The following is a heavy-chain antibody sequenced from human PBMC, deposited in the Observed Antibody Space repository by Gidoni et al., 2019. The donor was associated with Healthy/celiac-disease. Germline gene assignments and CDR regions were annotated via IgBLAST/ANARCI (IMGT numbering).Heavy chain of an antibody. CDR2: IRSSGTTI. J-gene: IGHJ4*02. CDR3: ARVSAVAGPEEPTFDY. V-gene: IGHV3-11*01. CDR1: GFTFSDYH. Sequence: QVQLVESGGGLVKPGGSLRLSCAASGFTFSDYHMSWIRQAPGKGLEWVSYIRSSGTTIYYADSVKGRFTISRDNAKNSLYLQMNSLRAEDTAVYYCARVSAVAGPEEPTFDYWGQGTLVTVSS. D-gene: IGHD6-19*01.